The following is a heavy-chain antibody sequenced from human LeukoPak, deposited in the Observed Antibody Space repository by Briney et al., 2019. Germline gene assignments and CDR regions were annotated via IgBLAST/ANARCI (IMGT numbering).Heavy chain of an antibody. D-gene: IGHD1-26*01. CDR2: ISAYNGNT. V-gene: IGHV1-18*01. CDR1: GYTFTSYG. J-gene: IGHJ4*02. Sequence: ASVKVSCKASGYTFTSYGISWVRQAPGQGLEWMGWISAYNGNTNYAQKLQGRITMTTDTSTSTAYMELRSLRSDDTAVYYCARDSGSYYWISNDYWGQGTLVTVSS. CDR3: ARDSGSYYWISNDY.